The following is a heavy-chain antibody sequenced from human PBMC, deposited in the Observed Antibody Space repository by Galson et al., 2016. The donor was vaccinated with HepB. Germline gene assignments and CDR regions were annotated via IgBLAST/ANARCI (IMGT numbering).Heavy chain of an antibody. CDR2: IYYRGST. CDR3: ARHPFDF. V-gene: IGHV4-39*01. J-gene: IGHJ4*02. CDR1: GGSITSGNIY. Sequence: SETLSLTCNVSGGSITSGNIYWGWIRQPPGKGLEWVGSIYYRGSTYYNPSLKSRVTMSVDTSKNQFSLTLGSVTAADTAVYYCARHPFDFWGQGILVTVSS.